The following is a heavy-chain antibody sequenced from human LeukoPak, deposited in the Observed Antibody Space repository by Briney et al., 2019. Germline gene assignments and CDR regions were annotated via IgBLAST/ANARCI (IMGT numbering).Heavy chain of an antibody. CDR1: GDSINSYY. V-gene: IGHV4-59*01. Sequence: SETLSLTCTVSGDSINSYYWSWIRQPPGKGLEWIACIFSSGNTDYNPSLKSRVTVSLDTSKNQFSLNLRSVTAADTAVYYCVRDRLGSGNYFDYWSQGTLVIVSS. CDR2: IFSSGNT. CDR3: VRDRLGSGNYFDY. D-gene: IGHD1-26*01. J-gene: IGHJ4*02.